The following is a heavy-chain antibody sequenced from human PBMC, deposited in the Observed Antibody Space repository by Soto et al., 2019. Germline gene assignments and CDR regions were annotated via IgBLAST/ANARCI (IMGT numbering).Heavy chain of an antibody. Sequence: SVKVSCKASGCTFSSYAISWVRQAPGQGLEWMGGIIPIFGTANYAQKFQGRVTITADESTSTAYMELSSLRSEDTAVYYCARDLRTTVTTDYYYGMDVWGQGTTVTVSS. V-gene: IGHV1-69*13. D-gene: IGHD4-17*01. CDR1: GCTFSSYA. J-gene: IGHJ6*02. CDR2: IIPIFGTA. CDR3: ARDLRTTVTTDYYYGMDV.